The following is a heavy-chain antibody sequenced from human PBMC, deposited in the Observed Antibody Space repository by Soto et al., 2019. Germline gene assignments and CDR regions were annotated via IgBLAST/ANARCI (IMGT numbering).Heavy chain of an antibody. CDR2: IYYSGKT. Sequence: SLTCSLSGASITSTTYFWAWIRQPPGKGLEWVGNIYYSGKTHYNPSLKSRTTISLDRSRNQFSLQVSSVTAADTAVYYCAKNLPRTGRFDYWGQGTVVTVSS. J-gene: IGHJ4*02. V-gene: IGHV4-39*01. CDR1: GASITSTTYF. CDR3: AKNLPRTGRFDY.